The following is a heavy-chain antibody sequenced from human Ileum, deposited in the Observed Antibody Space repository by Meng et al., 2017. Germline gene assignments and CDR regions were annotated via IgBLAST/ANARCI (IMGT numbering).Heavy chain of an antibody. D-gene: IGHD6-13*01. CDR2: IYYSGST. J-gene: IGHJ4*02. CDR1: GGSISSYD. Sequence: GSLRLSCTVSGGSISSYDWSWIRQPPGKGLEWIGYIYYSGSTNYNPSLKSRVTISVDTSKNQFSLKLSSVTAADTAVYYCARGSFSSSSEGDYWGQGTLVTVSS. CDR3: ARGSFSSSSEGDY. V-gene: IGHV4-59*01.